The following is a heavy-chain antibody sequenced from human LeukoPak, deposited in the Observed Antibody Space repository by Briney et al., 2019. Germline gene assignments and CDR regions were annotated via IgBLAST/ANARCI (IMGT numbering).Heavy chain of an antibody. J-gene: IGHJ4*02. CDR1: GYIFTTYW. CDR2: IYPGDSDP. CDR3: VRHGLGSSWFGFDY. D-gene: IGHD6-13*01. V-gene: IGHV5-51*01. Sequence: PGESLKISCKGSGYIFTTYWIGWVRQMPGKGLEWMGIIYPGDSDPRYSPSFQGQVTISADKSISTAYLQWSSLKASDSAMYYCVRHGLGSSWFGFDYWGQGTLVTDSS.